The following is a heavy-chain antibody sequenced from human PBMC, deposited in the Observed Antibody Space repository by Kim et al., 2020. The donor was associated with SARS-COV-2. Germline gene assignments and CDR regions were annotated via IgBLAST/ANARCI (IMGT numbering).Heavy chain of an antibody. CDR3: AREGPAYYFDY. Sequence: SVKVSCKVSGGAFSNYGVRWIRQAPGQRLEWMGVLIAVFGTPNYAQKFQGRLTITTDASTTTAYMELSSLRPDDTAIYYCAREGPAYYFDYWGQGTLVTVAS. CDR1: GGAFSNYG. CDR2: LIAVFGTP. V-gene: IGHV1-69*05. J-gene: IGHJ4*02.